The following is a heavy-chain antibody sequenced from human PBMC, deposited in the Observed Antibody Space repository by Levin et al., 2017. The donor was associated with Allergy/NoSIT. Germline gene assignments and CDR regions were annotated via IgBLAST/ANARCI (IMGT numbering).Heavy chain of an antibody. CDR2: ISYDGSNK. CDR3: ARDLRGWSSGWYRLTYYYYYGMDV. CDR1: GFTFSSYA. D-gene: IGHD6-19*01. V-gene: IGHV3-30-3*01. Sequence: GGSLRLSCAASGFTFSSYAMHWVRQAPGKGLEWVAVISYDGSNKYYADSVKGRFTISRDNSKNTLYLQMNSLRAEDTAVYYCARDLRGWSSGWYRLTYYYYYGMDVWGQGTTVTVSS. J-gene: IGHJ6*02.